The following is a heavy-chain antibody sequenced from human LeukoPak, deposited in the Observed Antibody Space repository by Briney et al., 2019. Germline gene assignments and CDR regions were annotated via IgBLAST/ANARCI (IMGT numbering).Heavy chain of an antibody. CDR1: GFTFSSYW. D-gene: IGHD1-26*01. Sequence: GGSLRLSCAASGFTFSSYWMSWVRQAPGKGLEWVANIKQGGSEKYYVDSVKGRFTISRDNAKNSLYLQMNSLRAEDTAVYYCARGDPNSGSYGDYWGQGTLVTVSS. CDR3: ARGDPNSGSYGDY. V-gene: IGHV3-7*01. CDR2: IKQGGSEK. J-gene: IGHJ4*02.